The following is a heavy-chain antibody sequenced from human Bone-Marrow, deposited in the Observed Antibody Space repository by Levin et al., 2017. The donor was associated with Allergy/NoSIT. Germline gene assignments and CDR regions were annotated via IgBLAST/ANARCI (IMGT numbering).Heavy chain of an antibody. Sequence: GGSLRLSCAASGFTFSSYAMSWVRQAPGKGLEWISAISDSGDSTYSADSVKGRFTISRDNSKNTLYLQMNSLRVEDTAVYFCAKGSPGGEIDYWGQGTRVPVSS. CDR1: GFTFSSYA. CDR3: AKGSPGGEIDY. J-gene: IGHJ4*02. CDR2: ISDSGDST. D-gene: IGHD3-16*01. V-gene: IGHV3-23*01.